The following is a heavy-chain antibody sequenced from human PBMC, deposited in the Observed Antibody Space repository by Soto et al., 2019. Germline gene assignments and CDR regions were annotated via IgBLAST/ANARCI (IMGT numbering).Heavy chain of an antibody. J-gene: IGHJ4*02. Sequence: QVQLVESGGGVVQPGRSLTLSCAASGFTFSRSGMHWVRQAPGKGLEWVAVIYYDGTNEYYADSVKGRFTISRDNSKSALYLQMDSLRAEDTAVYFCAKDREILVWSFDHWGQGILVTVSS. D-gene: IGHD2-21*01. CDR2: IYYDGTNE. CDR1: GFTFSRSG. V-gene: IGHV3-33*06. CDR3: AKDREILVWSFDH.